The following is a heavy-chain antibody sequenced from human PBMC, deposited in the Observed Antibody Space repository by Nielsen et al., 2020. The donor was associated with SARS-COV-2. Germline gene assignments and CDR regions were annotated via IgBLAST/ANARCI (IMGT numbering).Heavy chain of an antibody. V-gene: IGHV3-23*01. CDR2: IGTSGGNS. CDR1: GITYINYG. Sequence: GESLKISCEASGITYINYGMSWVRQAPGKGLEWVSSIGTSGGNSYYSDSVKGRFTISRDISKNTLFLQMNSLRAEDTALYYCTTRTFYLDYWGQGTLVIVSS. CDR3: TTRTFYLDY. D-gene: IGHD1-1*01. J-gene: IGHJ4*02.